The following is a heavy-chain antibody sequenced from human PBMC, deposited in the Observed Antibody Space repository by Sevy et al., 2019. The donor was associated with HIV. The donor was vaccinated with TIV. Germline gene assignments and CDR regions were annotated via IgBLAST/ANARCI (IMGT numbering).Heavy chain of an antibody. Sequence: AGSLRLSCAASGFTFSSYGMHWVRQAPGKGLEWAAVISYDGSNKYYADSVKGRFTISRDNSKNTLYLQMNSLRAEDTAVYYCAKDRRNGAGAFYYYYYGMDVWGQGTTVTVSS. V-gene: IGHV3-30*18. CDR2: ISYDGSNK. CDR3: AKDRRNGAGAFYYYYYGMDV. D-gene: IGHD2-8*01. CDR1: GFTFSSYG. J-gene: IGHJ6*02.